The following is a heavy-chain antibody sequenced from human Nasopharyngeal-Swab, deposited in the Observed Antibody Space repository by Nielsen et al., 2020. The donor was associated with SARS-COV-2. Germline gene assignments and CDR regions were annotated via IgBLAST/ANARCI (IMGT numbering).Heavy chain of an antibody. CDR3: ATYPLRSGYYTGREFDY. J-gene: IGHJ4*02. D-gene: IGHD3-3*01. CDR2: FDPEDGET. V-gene: IGHV1-24*01. Sequence: ASVKVSCKVSGYTLTELSMHWVRQAPGKGLEWMGGFDPEDGETIYAQKFQGRVTMTEDTSTDTAYMELSSLRSEGTAVYYCATYPLRSGYYTGREFDYWGPGNPGHRLL. CDR1: GYTLTELS.